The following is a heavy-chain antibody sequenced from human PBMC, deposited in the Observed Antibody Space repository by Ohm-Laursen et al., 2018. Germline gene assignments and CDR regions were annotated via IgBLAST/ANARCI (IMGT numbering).Heavy chain of an antibody. J-gene: IGHJ3*01. CDR2: IYYSGST. D-gene: IGHD3-3*01. CDR3: ARTFWNGYNDAFDV. V-gene: IGHV4-39*01. CDR1: GGSISSSSYC. Sequence: SETLSLTCSVSGGSISSSSYCWGWIRQPPGKGLEWIGNIYYSGSTYYNPSLRSRVSISIHTSQNQFSLNLSSVTATDTAVYYCARTFWNGYNDAFDVWGQGTMVTVSS.